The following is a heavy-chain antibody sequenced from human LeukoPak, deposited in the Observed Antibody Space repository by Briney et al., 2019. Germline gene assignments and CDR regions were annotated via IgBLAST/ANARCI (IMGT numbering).Heavy chain of an antibody. V-gene: IGHV1-69*05. CDR2: IIPLFGTA. D-gene: IGHD3-10*01. Sequence: GSSVKVSCKASGGTFSTYAVNWVRQAPGQGLEWMGGIIPLFGTANYAQKFQGRVTITTDESTSTAYMELSSLRSKDTAIYYCARVFARGGEISGSYYYYWGQGTLATVSS. CDR1: GGTFSTYA. J-gene: IGHJ4*02. CDR3: ARVFARGGEISGSYYYY.